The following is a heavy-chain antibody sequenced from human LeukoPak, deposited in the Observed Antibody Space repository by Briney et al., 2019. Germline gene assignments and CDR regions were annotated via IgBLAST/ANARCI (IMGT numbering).Heavy chain of an antibody. CDR3: ARGSSLSYDSGGILRGEDY. J-gene: IGHJ4*02. Sequence: ASVKVSCKASGYTFIIYGISWVRQAPGQGLEWMGWISPYNGNTYYAQQFQGRVTLTTDTATTIAYMELRSLRSDDTAVYYCARGSSLSYDSGGILRGEDYWGQGTLVTVSS. CDR1: GYTFIIYG. D-gene: IGHD3-22*01. V-gene: IGHV1-18*01. CDR2: ISPYNGNT.